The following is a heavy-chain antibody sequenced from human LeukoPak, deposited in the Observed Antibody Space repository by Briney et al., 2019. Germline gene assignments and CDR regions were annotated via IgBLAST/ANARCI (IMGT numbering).Heavy chain of an antibody. CDR1: GGAISGYN. CDR3: ARVKGAFDI. Sequence: SETLSLTCIVSGGAISGYNWSWIRQPAGKGLEWIGRIYSSWSTEYNPFLKSRVTMSVDTSKNQFSLKLRSMTAADTAVYYCARVKGAFDIWGQGTMVTVSS. J-gene: IGHJ3*02. V-gene: IGHV4-4*07. CDR2: IYSSWST.